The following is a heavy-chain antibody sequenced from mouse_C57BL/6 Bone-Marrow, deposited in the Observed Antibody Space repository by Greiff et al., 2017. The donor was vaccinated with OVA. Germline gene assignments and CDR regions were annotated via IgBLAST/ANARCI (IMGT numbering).Heavy chain of an antibody. CDR2: SRNKANDYTT. V-gene: IGHV7-1*01. CDR1: GFTFSDFY. CDR3: ARDDYYWYFDV. J-gene: IGHJ1*03. Sequence: EVQLVDSGGGLVQSGRSLRLSCATSGFTFSDFYMEWVRQAPGKGLEWIAASRNKANDYTTEYSASVKGRFIVSRDTSQSILYLQMNALRAEYTAIYYCARDDYYWYFDVWGTGTTVTVSS.